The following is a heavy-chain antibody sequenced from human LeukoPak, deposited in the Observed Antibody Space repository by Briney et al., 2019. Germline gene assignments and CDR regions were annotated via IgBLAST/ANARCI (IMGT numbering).Heavy chain of an antibody. V-gene: IGHV3-7*01. CDR2: INKDGSEM. D-gene: IGHD4-11*01. CDR3: ARGRADYSTIDY. J-gene: IGHJ4*02. Sequence: PGGSLRLSCVASGFIYSSYWMTWVRQAPGKGLEWVANINKDGSEMYYVDSVKGRFTISRDNTKNSLYLQMNSLRAEDTAVYYCARGRADYSTIDYWGQGTLVTVSS. CDR1: GFIYSSYW.